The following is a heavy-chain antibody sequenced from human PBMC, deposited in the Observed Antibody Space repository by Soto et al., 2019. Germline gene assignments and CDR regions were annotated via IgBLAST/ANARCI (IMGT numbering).Heavy chain of an antibody. D-gene: IGHD2-2*01. CDR1: GFTFSNHA. CDR3: ARDPGGHYCTSTSCLYFFDH. V-gene: IGHV3-23*01. Sequence: EVQLLESWGALVQPGGSLRLSCAASGFTFSNHAMNWVRQAPGKGLEWVSTISDSGSTYYADSVKGRFTISRDNSKNTLYLQMNSLSAEDTAVYYCARDPGGHYCTSTSCLYFFDHWGQGTLVIVSS. CDR2: ISDSGST. J-gene: IGHJ4*02.